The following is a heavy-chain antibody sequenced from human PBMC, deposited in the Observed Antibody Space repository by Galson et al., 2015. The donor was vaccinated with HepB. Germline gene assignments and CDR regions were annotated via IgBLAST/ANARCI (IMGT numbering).Heavy chain of an antibody. Sequence: SVKVSCKASGYTFTGYYMHWVRQAPGQGLEWMGRINPNSGGTNYAQKFQGRVTMTRDTSISTAYMELSRLRSDDTAVYYCARRREGTNWFDPWGQGTLVTVSS. D-gene: IGHD1-7*01. CDR1: GYTFTGYY. CDR3: ARRREGTNWFDP. CDR2: INPNSGGT. V-gene: IGHV1-2*06. J-gene: IGHJ5*02.